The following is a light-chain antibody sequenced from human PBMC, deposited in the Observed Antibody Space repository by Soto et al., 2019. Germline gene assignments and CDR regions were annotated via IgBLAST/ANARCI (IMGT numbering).Light chain of an antibody. J-gene: IGKJ5*01. V-gene: IGKV3-15*01. CDR2: GSS. Sequence: EILMTQSPATLSVSPGERATLSCRASQSVRDNLAWYQQKPGQAPRLLIYGSSIRATGLPGRFSGSGSETDFTLTIKSLQSEDSAVYYCKQHNQWPITFGQGTRLEIK. CDR1: QSVRDN. CDR3: KQHNQWPIT.